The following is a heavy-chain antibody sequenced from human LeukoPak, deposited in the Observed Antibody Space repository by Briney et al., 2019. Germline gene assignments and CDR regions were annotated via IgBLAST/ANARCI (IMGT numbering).Heavy chain of an antibody. CDR2: INHSGST. J-gene: IGHJ4*02. CDR1: GGSFSGYY. D-gene: IGHD3-10*01. CDR3: ARVEGSMVRGVISSPTFDY. V-gene: IGHV4-34*01. Sequence: NSSETLSLTCAVYGGSFSGYYWSWIRQPPGKGLEWIGEINHSGSTNYNPSLKSRVTISVDTSKNQFSLKLSSVTAADTAVYYCARVEGSMVRGVISSPTFDYWGQGTLVTVSS.